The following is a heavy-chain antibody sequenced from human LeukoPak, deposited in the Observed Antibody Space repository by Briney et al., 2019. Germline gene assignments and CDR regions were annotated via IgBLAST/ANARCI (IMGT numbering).Heavy chain of an antibody. D-gene: IGHD3-22*01. Sequence: SVKVSCKASGGTFSTYGISWVRQAPGQGLEWMGGIIPIFGTANYAQKFQGRVTITTDESTSTAYMELSSLRSEDTAVYYCARGSQDSSGYYYVGFDYWGQGTLVTVSS. CDR3: ARGSQDSSGYYYVGFDY. CDR1: GGTFSTYG. J-gene: IGHJ4*02. V-gene: IGHV1-69*05. CDR2: IIPIFGTA.